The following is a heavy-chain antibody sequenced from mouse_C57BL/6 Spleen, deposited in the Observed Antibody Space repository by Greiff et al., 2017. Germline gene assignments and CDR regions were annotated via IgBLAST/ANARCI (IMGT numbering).Heavy chain of an antibody. CDR2: INPNNGGT. D-gene: IGHD2-3*01. V-gene: IGHV1-18*01. J-gene: IGHJ3*01. Sequence: EVQLQESGPELVKPGASVKIPCKASGYTFTDYNMDWVKQSHGKSLEWIGDINPNNGGTIYNQKFKGKATLTVDKSSSTAYMELRSLTSEDTAVYYCARRNDGYYLFAYWGQGTLVTVSA. CDR3: ARRNDGYYLFAY. CDR1: GYTFTDYN.